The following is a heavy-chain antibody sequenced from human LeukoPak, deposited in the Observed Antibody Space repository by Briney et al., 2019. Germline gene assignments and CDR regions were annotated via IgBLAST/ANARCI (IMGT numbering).Heavy chain of an antibody. D-gene: IGHD4-17*01. J-gene: IGHJ4*02. CDR1: GGSISSYY. CDR2: IYYSGST. V-gene: IGHV4-59*08. CDR3: AKHMTTVTTSFDY. Sequence: SETLSLTCTVSGGSISSYYWSWIRQPPGKGLEWIGYIYYSGSTNYNPSLKSRVTISVDTSKNQFSLKLSSVTAADTAVYYCAKHMTTVTTSFDYWGQGTLVTVSS.